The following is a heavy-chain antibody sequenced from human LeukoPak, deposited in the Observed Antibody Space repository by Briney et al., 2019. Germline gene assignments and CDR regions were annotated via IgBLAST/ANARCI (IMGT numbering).Heavy chain of an antibody. V-gene: IGHV4-38-2*01. J-gene: IGHJ4*01. CDR3: ARSVGY. CDR1: GYSISSGYY. CDR2: VYHSGIT. Sequence: SETLSLTCAVSGYSISSGYYWGWIRQPPGKGLEWIGSVYHSGITYYNPSLKSLVTISVDTSKNQFSLKLSSVTAADTAVYYCARSVGYWGQGTLVTVSS.